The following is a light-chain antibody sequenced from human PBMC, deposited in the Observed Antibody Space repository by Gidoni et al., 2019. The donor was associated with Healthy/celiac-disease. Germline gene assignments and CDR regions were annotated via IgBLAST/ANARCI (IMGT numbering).Light chain of an antibody. V-gene: IGKV1-39*01. J-gene: IGKJ2*01. CDR3: QQSYSTLYT. CDR1: QSISSY. CDR2: AAS. Sequence: GDRVTITCRASQSISSYLNWYQQKPGKAPKLLIYAASSLQSGVPSRFSGSGSGTDFTLTISSLQPEDFATYYCQQSYSTLYTFGQGTKLEIK.